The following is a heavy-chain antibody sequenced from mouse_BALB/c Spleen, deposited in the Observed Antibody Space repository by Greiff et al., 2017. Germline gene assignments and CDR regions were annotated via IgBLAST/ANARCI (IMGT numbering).Heavy chain of an antibody. CDR2: IDPENGDT. V-gene: IGHV14-4*02. CDR1: GFNIKDYY. CDR3: NAVVSSTMITTYYAMDY. D-gene: IGHD2-4*01. Sequence: EVQLQQSGAELVRSGASVKLSCTASGFNIKDYYMHWVKQRPEQGLEWIGWIDPENGDTEYAPKFQGKATMTADTSSNTAYLQLSSLTSEDTAVYYCNAVVSSTMITTYYAMDYWGQGTSVTVSS. J-gene: IGHJ4*01.